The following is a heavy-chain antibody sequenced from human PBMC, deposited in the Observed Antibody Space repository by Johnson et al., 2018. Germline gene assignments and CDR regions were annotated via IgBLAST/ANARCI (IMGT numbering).Heavy chain of an antibody. Sequence: QVQLVESGGGVVQPGRSLRLSCAASGFMFSTYGMHWVRQAPGKGLEWVAVIWSDGNHKYYADSVKGRFTFSRDNSRKTLDLQMNSMRVEDTAIYFCVRERAPFEAFDIWGQGTMVTVS. CDR3: VRERAPFEAFDI. J-gene: IGHJ3*02. V-gene: IGHV3-33*01. CDR1: GFMFSTYG. CDR2: IWSDGNHK.